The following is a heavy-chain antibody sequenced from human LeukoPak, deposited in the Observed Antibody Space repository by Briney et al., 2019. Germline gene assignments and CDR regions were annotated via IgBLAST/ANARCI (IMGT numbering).Heavy chain of an antibody. D-gene: IGHD6-19*01. CDR1: GFTFSSYA. V-gene: IGHV3-23*01. J-gene: IGHJ6*02. CDR2: ISGSGGST. Sequence: GGSLRLSCAASGFTFSSYAMSWVRQAPGKGLEWVSAISGSGGSTYYADSVKGRFTISRDNSKNTLYLQMNSLRAEDTAVYYCAKSSGWTTYYYYGMDVWGQGTTATVSS. CDR3: AKSSGWTTYYYYGMDV.